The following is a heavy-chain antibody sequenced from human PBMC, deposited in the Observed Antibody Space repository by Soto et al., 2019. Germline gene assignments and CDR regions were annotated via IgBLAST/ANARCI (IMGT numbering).Heavy chain of an antibody. CDR1: GFTFSSYA. V-gene: IGHV3-23*01. CDR3: AKDAGYCSSTSCYPYYFDY. D-gene: IGHD2-2*01. J-gene: IGHJ4*02. CDR2: ISGSGGST. Sequence: GGSLRLSCAASGFTFSSYAMSWVRQAPGKGLEWVSAISGSGGSTYYADSVKGRFTISRDNSKNTLYLQMNSLRAEDTAVYYCAKDAGYCSSTSCYPYYFDYWGQGTLVTVSS.